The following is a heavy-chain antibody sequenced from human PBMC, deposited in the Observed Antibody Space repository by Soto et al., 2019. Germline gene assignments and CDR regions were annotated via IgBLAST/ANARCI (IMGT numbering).Heavy chain of an antibody. V-gene: IGHV1-8*01. CDR2: MNPNSANT. D-gene: IGHD3-16*01. J-gene: IGHJ6*02. CDR1: GYTFTSYD. Sequence: ASVKVSCKASGYTFTSYDINWVRQATGQGLGWMGWMNPNSANTGYAQKFQGRVTMTRNTSISTAYMELSSLRSEDTAVYYSAREGVRGMDVWGQGTTVTVSS. CDR3: AREGVRGMDV.